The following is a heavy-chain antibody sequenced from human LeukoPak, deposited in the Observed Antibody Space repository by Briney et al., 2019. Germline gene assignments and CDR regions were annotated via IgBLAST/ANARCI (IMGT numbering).Heavy chain of an antibody. CDR2: INQDETEK. CDR3: ARDRGYSTFDI. J-gene: IGHJ3*02. D-gene: IGHD5-18*01. CDR1: GFTFSTYW. Sequence: GGSLRLSCAASGFTFSTYWMSWVRQAPGKGLEWVANINQDETEKNFVDSVKGRFTISRDNAKNSLYLQMNSLRAEDTAVYYCARDRGYSTFDIWGQGTMVTVSS. V-gene: IGHV3-7*05.